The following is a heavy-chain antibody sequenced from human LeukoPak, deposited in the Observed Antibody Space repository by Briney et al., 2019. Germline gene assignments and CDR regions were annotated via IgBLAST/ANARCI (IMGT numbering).Heavy chain of an antibody. CDR3: ARDTRRGSYGSGSYYSDY. V-gene: IGHV1-18*01. Sequence: ASVKVSCKASGYIFTSHGISWARQAPGQGLEWMGWISAYNGNTNYAQKLQGRVTMTTDTSTSTAYVELRSLRSDDTAVYYCARDTRRGSYGSGSYYSDYWGQGTLVTVSS. CDR2: ISAYNGNT. D-gene: IGHD3-10*01. J-gene: IGHJ4*02. CDR1: GYIFTSHG.